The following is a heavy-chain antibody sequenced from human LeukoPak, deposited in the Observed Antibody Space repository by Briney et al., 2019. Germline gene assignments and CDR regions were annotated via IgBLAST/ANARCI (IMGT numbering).Heavy chain of an antibody. Sequence: GGSLRLSCAASGFTFSSYGMHWVRQAPGKGLEWVAVIWYDGSNKYYADSVKGRFTISRDNSKNTLYLQMNSLRAEGTAVYYCARVRGIAVADYWGQGTLVTVSS. CDR2: IWYDGSNK. CDR3: ARVRGIAVADY. D-gene: IGHD6-19*01. CDR1: GFTFSSYG. V-gene: IGHV3-33*01. J-gene: IGHJ4*02.